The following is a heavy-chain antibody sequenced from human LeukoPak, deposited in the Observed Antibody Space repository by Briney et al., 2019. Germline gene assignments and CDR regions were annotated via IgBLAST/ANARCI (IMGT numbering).Heavy chain of an antibody. V-gene: IGHV1-18*01. Sequence: VASVKVSCKASGGTFSSYAISWVRQAPGKGLEWMGGFDPEDGETIYAQKFQGRVTMTTDTSTSTAYMELRSLRSDDTAVYYCARVRGGGYGLVDYWGQGTLVTVSS. CDR1: GGTFSSYA. J-gene: IGHJ4*02. CDR2: FDPEDGET. CDR3: ARVRGGGYGLVDY. D-gene: IGHD3/OR15-3a*01.